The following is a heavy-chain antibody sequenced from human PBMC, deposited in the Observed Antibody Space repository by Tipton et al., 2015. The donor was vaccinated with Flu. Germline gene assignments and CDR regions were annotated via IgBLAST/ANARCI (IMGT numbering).Heavy chain of an antibody. CDR2: IYHSGST. J-gene: IGHJ3*02. CDR3: AGLATVNTWIQLWNDAFDI. CDR1: SYSISSGYY. Sequence: TLSLTCTVSSYSISSGYYWGWIRQPPGKGLEWIGSIYHSGSTYYNPSLKSRVPISVDTSKNQFSLKLSSVTAADTAVYYCAGLATVNTWIQLWNDAFDIWGKGTMANVSS. D-gene: IGHD5-18*01. V-gene: IGHV4-38-2*02.